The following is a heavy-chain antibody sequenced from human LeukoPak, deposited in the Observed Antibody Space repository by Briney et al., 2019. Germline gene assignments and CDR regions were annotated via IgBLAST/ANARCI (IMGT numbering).Heavy chain of an antibody. Sequence: GGSLRLFCAASGFTFSSYWMSWVRQAPGKGLEWVANIKQDGSEKYYVDSVKGRFTISRDNAKNSLYLQMNSLRAEDTAVYYCARDTWRGYSRTKTYYFDYWGQGALVTVSS. D-gene: IGHD3-3*01. V-gene: IGHV3-7*01. J-gene: IGHJ4*02. CDR1: GFTFSSYW. CDR3: ARDTWRGYSRTKTYYFDY. CDR2: IKQDGSEK.